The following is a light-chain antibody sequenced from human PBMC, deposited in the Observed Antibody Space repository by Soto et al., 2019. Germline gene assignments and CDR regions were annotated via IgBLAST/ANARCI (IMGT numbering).Light chain of an antibody. CDR3: QQYGSSPTWT. J-gene: IGKJ1*01. CDR1: QTVRNNY. Sequence: EFVLTQSPGTLSLSPGERATLSCRASQTVRNNYLAWYQQKPGQAPRLLIYDASSRATGIPDRFSGGGSGTDFPLTISRLEPEDFAVYYCQQYGSSPTWTFGQGTKVDIK. V-gene: IGKV3-20*01. CDR2: DAS.